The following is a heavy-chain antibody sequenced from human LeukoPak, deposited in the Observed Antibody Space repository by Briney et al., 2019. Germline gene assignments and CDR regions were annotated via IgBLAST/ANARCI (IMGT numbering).Heavy chain of an antibody. J-gene: IGHJ4*02. CDR1: GGSFSGYY. CDR3: ATRFGELFYFDY. Sequence: SETLSLTCAVYGGSFSGYYWSWIRQPPGKGLEWIGEINHSGSTNYNPSLKSQVTISVDTSKNQFSLKLSSVTAADTAVYYCATRFGELFYFDYWGQGTLVTVSS. D-gene: IGHD3-10*01. CDR2: INHSGST. V-gene: IGHV4-34*01.